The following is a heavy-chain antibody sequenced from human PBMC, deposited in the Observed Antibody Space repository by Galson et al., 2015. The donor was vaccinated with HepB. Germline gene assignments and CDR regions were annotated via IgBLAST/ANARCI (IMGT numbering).Heavy chain of an antibody. D-gene: IGHD4-11*01. CDR1: GDSINSGSYY. J-gene: IGHJ4*02. V-gene: IGHV4-61*02. CDR2: IYTRGNY. CDR3: ARMRDDYNNEPLEK. Sequence: TLSLTCTVSGDSINSGSYYWSWIRQPAGKGLEWIGRIYTRGNYNYSPYLGGRVTMSVDTSRNQFSLHLTSLTAADTAVYYCARMRDDYNNEPLEKWGQGILVTVSS.